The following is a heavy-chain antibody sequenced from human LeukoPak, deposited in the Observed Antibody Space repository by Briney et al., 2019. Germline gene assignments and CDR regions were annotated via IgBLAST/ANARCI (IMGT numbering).Heavy chain of an antibody. J-gene: IGHJ4*02. CDR3: ARAYCGGDCYLDY. V-gene: IGHV4-59*01. D-gene: IGHD2-21*02. CDR1: GGSISSYY. Sequence: SETLSLTCTVSGGSISSYYWSWIRQPPGKGLEWLGYIYYSGSTNYNPSLKSRVTISVDTSKNQFSLKLSSVTAADTAVYYCARAYCGGDCYLDYWGQGTLVTVSS. CDR2: IYYSGST.